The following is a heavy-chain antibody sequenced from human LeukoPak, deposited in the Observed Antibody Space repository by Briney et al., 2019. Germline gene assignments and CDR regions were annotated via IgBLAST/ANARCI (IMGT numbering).Heavy chain of an antibody. V-gene: IGHV3-21*01. J-gene: IGHJ6*02. CDR2: ITRSCDYT. CDR1: GFIFSSYY. D-gene: IGHD3-10*01. CDR3: ARDLDSMVSY. Sequence: GGSLRLSCAASGFIFSSYYMNWVRQGPGKGLELVSSITRSCDYTYYVDSVKGRFTISRDNAKDSLYLQMNSLIAEDTAVYYCARDLDSMVSYWGQGTTVTVSS.